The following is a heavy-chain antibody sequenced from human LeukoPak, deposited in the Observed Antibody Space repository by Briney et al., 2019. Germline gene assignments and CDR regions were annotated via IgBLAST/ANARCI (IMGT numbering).Heavy chain of an antibody. CDR1: GGSFSGYY. Sequence: NPSETLSLNCAVYGGSFSGYYWSWLRQPPGKGLEWIGEINHSGSTNYNPSLKSRVTISVDTSKNQFSLKLSPVTAADTAVYYCARVGRLSTSFNYYMDVWGKGTTVTVSS. V-gene: IGHV4-34*01. D-gene: IGHD2-2*01. CDR2: INHSGST. J-gene: IGHJ6*03. CDR3: ARVGRLSTSFNYYMDV.